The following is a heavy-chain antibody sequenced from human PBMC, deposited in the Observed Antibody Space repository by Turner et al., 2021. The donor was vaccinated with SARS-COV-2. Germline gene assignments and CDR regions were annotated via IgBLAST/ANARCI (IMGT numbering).Heavy chain of an antibody. CDR1: GGPISSSSYY. J-gene: IGHJ6*02. D-gene: IGHD3-10*01. CDR2: IYYSGST. V-gene: IGHV4-39*01. Sequence: QLQLQESGPGLVKPSETLSPTCTVSGGPISSSSYYWGWIRQPPGKGLEWIGGIYYSGSTYYNPSLKSRVTRSVDTSKNQFSLKLSSVTAADTAVYYCARLLNPGSYYYYYYGMDVWGQGTTVTVSS. CDR3: ARLLNPGSYYYYYYGMDV.